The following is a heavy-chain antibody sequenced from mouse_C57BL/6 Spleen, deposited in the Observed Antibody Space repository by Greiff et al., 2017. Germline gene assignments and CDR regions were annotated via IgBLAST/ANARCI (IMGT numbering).Heavy chain of an antibody. D-gene: IGHD1-1*01. CDR3: ARGNYGSSPYYYAMDY. V-gene: IGHV1-52*01. J-gene: IGHJ4*01. CDR2: IDPSDSET. CDR1: GYTFTSYW. Sequence: QVQLQQPGAELVRPGSSVKLSCKASGYTFTSYWMHWVKQRPIQGLEWIGNIDPSDSETHYNQKFKDKATLTVDKSSSTAYMQLSSLTSEDSAVYYCARGNYGSSPYYYAMDYWGQGTSVTGSS.